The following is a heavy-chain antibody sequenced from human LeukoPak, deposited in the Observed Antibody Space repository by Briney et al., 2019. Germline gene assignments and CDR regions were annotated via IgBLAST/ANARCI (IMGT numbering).Heavy chain of an antibody. Sequence: SETLSLTCAVYGGSFSGYYWSWIHQPPGKGLEWIGEINHSGSTNYNPSLKSRVTISVDTSKNQFSLKLSSVTAADTAVYYCAVRTVDMATIFGWFDPWGQGTLVTVSS. CDR2: INHSGST. CDR1: GGSFSGYY. J-gene: IGHJ5*02. D-gene: IGHD5-24*01. V-gene: IGHV4-34*01. CDR3: AVRTVDMATIFGWFDP.